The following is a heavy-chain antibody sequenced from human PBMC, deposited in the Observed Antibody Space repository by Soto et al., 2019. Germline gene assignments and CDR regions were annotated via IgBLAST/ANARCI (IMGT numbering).Heavy chain of an antibody. Sequence: EVQLVEAGGDLVQPGGSLRLSCAASEFTFSRYWMSWVRQAPGKGLEWVGRIKSKISGGTADYVAPVIGRFTISRDDSKNTVYLQMNSLKIEDTAVYYCTTTGGHLHSDPFDYWGQGALVTVSS. CDR3: TTTGGHLHSDPFDY. CDR1: EFTFSRYW. V-gene: IGHV3-15*01. CDR2: IKSKISGGTA. D-gene: IGHD2-8*02. J-gene: IGHJ4*02.